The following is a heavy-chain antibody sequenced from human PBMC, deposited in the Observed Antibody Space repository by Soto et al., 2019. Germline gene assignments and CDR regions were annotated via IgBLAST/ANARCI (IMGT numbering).Heavy chain of an antibody. V-gene: IGHV3-33*01. CDR3: ARDLDIVVVPAAMAPSFFFDY. CDR2: IWYDGSNK. J-gene: IGHJ4*02. D-gene: IGHD2-2*03. Sequence: QVQLVESGGGVVQPGRSLRLSCAASGFTFSSYGMHWVRQAPGKGLEWVAVIWYDGSNKYYADSVKGRFTISRDNSKNTLYLQMNSLRAEDTAVYYCARDLDIVVVPAAMAPSFFFDYWGQGTLVTVSS. CDR1: GFTFSSYG.